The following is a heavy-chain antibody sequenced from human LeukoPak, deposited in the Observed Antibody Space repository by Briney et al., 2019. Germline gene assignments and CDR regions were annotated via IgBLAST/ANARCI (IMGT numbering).Heavy chain of an antibody. Sequence: GGSLRLSCAASGFTFSSYWMHWVRQAPGKGLEWVSVIYSGGSTYYADSVKGRFTISRDNSKNTLYLQMNSLRAEDTAVYYCARDLLPGSGWSLGYWGQGTLVTVSS. CDR1: GFTFSSYW. D-gene: IGHD6-19*01. J-gene: IGHJ4*02. CDR3: ARDLLPGSGWSLGY. V-gene: IGHV3-53*01. CDR2: IYSGGST.